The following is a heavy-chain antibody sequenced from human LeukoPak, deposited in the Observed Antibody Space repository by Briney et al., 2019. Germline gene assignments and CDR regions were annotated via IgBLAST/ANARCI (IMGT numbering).Heavy chain of an antibody. J-gene: IGHJ5*02. CDR2: ISSSGGST. CDR1: GFTFSTYS. Sequence: GGSLRLSCAASGFTFSTYSMSWVRQTPGQGLEWVSAISSSGGSTYYADSVKGRFSVFRDNSKNTLYLQMNSLRAEDTAVYYCAKIASFYDSPFDAWGQGTLVTVSS. D-gene: IGHD2/OR15-2a*01. CDR3: AKIASFYDSPFDA. V-gene: IGHV3-23*01.